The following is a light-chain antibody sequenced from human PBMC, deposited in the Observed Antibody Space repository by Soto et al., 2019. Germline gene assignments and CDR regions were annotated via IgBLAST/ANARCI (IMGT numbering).Light chain of an antibody. CDR1: QGISSW. CDR3: QQADTLPLT. V-gene: IGKV1-12*01. J-gene: IGKJ4*01. CDR2: AAS. Sequence: DIQMTQSPSSVSASVGDRVTITCRASQGISSWLVWYQQKPGKAPKLLIYAASNLQSGVPSRFRGSGSGTDFTLTISSLQPDDFATYYCQQADTLPLTFGGGTKVDIK.